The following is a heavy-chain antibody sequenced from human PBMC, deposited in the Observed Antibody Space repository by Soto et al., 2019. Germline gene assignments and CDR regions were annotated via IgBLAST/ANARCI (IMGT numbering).Heavy chain of an antibody. CDR1: GGSISSGGYY. J-gene: IGHJ4*02. Sequence: QVQLQESGPGLVKPSQTLSLTCTVSGGSISSGGYYWSWIRQHPGKGLEWIGYIYYSGSTYYNPSLQSRVTISVDTSKNPFPLKLSSVTAADTAVYYCARSGYSYGPNPLLYWGQGTLVTVSS. CDR3: ARSGYSYGPNPLLY. D-gene: IGHD5-18*01. V-gene: IGHV4-31*03. CDR2: IYYSGST.